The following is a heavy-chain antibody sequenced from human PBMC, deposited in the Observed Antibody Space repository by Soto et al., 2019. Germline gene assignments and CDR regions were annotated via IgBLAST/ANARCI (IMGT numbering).Heavy chain of an antibody. CDR2: ISSGSTNI. J-gene: IGHJ4*02. CDR1: GFTFSDFY. Sequence: QVQLVESGGGLVKPGGSLRLSCAASGFTFSDFYMSWIRQAPGKGMEWISYISSGSTNIFYADSVKGRSTVSRDNAKNSVYLQMDSLRAEGTAVYYCARERNAAGSDYWGQGTLVTVSS. D-gene: IGHD1-1*01. CDR3: ARERNAAGSDY. V-gene: IGHV3-11*01.